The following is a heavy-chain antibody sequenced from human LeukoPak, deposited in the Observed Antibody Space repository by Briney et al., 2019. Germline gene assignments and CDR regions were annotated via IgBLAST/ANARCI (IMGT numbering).Heavy chain of an antibody. CDR2: VRSKSDAGTM. V-gene: IGHV3-15*01. CDR3: GGRRV. Sequence: GGSLRLSCTASGFNFRSAWMSWARHAPGKGLEWVGRVRSKSDAGTMDYAAHVEGRFTSSRDDSRNMVDLDMNSLKTEDTAEYYRGGRRVWGNGTVVTVSS. CDR1: GFNFRSAW. D-gene: IGHD3-16*01. J-gene: IGHJ6*04.